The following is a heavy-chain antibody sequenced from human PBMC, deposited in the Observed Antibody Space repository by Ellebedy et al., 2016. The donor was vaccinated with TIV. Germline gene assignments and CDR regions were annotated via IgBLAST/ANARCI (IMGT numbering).Heavy chain of an antibody. Sequence: SETLSLXCAVSGGSLSTYYWSWVRQPPGKGLEWIGSVFYSGNTNCNPSLKSRVTMSVNTSKNQFSLRLSSVTAADTAVYYCARDTMTVWGEGWYYGMDVWGQGTTVTVSS. CDR1: GGSLSTYY. D-gene: IGHD3-22*01. J-gene: IGHJ6*02. CDR2: VFYSGNT. V-gene: IGHV4-59*01. CDR3: ARDTMTVWGEGWYYGMDV.